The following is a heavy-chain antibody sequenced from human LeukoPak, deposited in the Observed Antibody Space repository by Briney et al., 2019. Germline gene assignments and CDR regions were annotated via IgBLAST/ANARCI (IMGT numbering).Heavy chain of an antibody. CDR2: IYTRGST. CDR1: GGSISSYY. J-gene: IGHJ5*02. Sequence: SETLSLTCTVSGGSISSYYWSWIRQPAGKRLEWIGRIYTRGSTNYNPSLKSRVTMSVDTSKNQFSLNLSSVTAADTAVYYCARTVYDSGEYFDPWGQGTLVTVSS. CDR3: ARTVYDSGEYFDP. D-gene: IGHD3-22*01. V-gene: IGHV4-4*07.